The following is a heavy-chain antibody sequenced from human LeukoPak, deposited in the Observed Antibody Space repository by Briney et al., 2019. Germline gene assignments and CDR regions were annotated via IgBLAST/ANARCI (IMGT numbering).Heavy chain of an antibody. CDR2: ISSSSSYI. Sequence: PGGSLRLSCAASGFTFSSYSMNWVRQAPGEGLEWVSSISSSSSYIYYADSVKGRFTISRDNAKNSLYLQMNSLRAEDTAVYYCARDDILTGSFDYWGQGTLITVSS. CDR3: ARDDILTGSFDY. D-gene: IGHD3-9*01. V-gene: IGHV3-21*01. J-gene: IGHJ4*02. CDR1: GFTFSSYS.